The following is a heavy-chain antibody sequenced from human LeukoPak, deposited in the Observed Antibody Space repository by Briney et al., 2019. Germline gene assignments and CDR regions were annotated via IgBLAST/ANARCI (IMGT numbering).Heavy chain of an antibody. V-gene: IGHV4-59*01. CDR1: GGSISTYY. CDR2: ILHTGSA. D-gene: IGHD3-10*01. Sequence: SETLSLTCAVSGGSISTYYWSWIRQPPGKGLEWIGYILHTGSANYNPSLKSRVTISVATSKNQFSLRLSSVTAADTAVYYCARNGSGSYYNGYYYGMDVWGQGTTVTVSS. CDR3: ARNGSGSYYNGYYYGMDV. J-gene: IGHJ6*02.